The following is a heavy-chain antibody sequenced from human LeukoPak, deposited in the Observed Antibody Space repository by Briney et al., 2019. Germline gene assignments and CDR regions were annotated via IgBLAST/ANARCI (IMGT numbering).Heavy chain of an antibody. CDR1: GFTFSSYA. CDR2: ISGSGGST. Sequence: GVSLRLSCAASGFTFSSYAMTWVRQAPGKGLEWVSGISGSGGSTYYGDSVKGRFTISRDNSKKTLFLQMNSLRAEDTAVYYCAKVSTTVTTYYYHYMDVWGNGTTVTVSS. V-gene: IGHV3-23*01. J-gene: IGHJ6*03. D-gene: IGHD4-11*01. CDR3: AKVSTTVTTYYYHYMDV.